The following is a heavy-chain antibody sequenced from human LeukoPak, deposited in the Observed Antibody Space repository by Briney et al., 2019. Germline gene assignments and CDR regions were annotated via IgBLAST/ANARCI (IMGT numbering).Heavy chain of an antibody. D-gene: IGHD1-7*01. V-gene: IGHV4-39*07. Sequence: PSETLSLTCTVSGGSISSSSYYWGWIRQPPGKGLEWIGSIYYSGSTYYNPSLKSRVTISVDTSKNQFSLKLSSVTAADTAVYYCARDRGYNWNYGGIFDYWGQGTLVTVSS. CDR3: ARDRGYNWNYGGIFDY. J-gene: IGHJ4*02. CDR1: GGSISSSSYY. CDR2: IYYSGST.